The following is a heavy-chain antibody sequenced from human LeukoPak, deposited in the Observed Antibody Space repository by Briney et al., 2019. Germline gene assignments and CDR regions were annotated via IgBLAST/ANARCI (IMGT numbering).Heavy chain of an antibody. V-gene: IGHV6-1*01. J-gene: IGHJ6*01. Sequence: SQTLSLTCAISGDSVSSNSAAWNWTRQSPSRGIEWLGRTYYRSKWYNDYAVSVKSRITINPDTSKNQFSLQLNSVTPEDTAVYYCARLVSTRLYGMDVWGQGTTVTVSS. CDR1: GDSVSSNSAA. D-gene: IGHD2-2*01. CDR2: TYYRSKWYN. CDR3: ARLVSTRLYGMDV.